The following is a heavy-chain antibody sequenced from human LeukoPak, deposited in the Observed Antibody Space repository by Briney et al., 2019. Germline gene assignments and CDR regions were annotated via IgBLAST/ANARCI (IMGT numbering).Heavy chain of an antibody. CDR2: LRYDGSTP. CDR3: AKDPYGGTYPSYFDY. V-gene: IGHV3-30*02. Sequence: GGSLSLSCAASGFTLSSYGMNWVRQAPGKGLDWVAFLRYDGSTPFYEDSVKGRCTISRDSSKNTLYLQMNSLTPAVTAIYYCAKDPYGGTYPSYFDYWGQGTLVTVSS. J-gene: IGHJ4*02. CDR1: GFTLSSYG. D-gene: IGHD1-26*01.